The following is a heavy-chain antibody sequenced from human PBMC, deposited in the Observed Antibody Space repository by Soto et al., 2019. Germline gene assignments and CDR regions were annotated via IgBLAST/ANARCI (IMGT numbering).Heavy chain of an antibody. V-gene: IGHV4-4*07. Sequence: PSETLSLTCRVSGDSISSYYWNWIRQPAGKGLEWIGRIYSSGSTNYSPSLKSRVTMSVDTSQNQFSLKLNSVTAADTAVYYCAGIGQDIYYGMDVWGQGTTVTVSS. J-gene: IGHJ6*02. CDR3: AGIGQDIYYGMDV. D-gene: IGHD1-26*01. CDR2: IYSSGST. CDR1: GDSISSYY.